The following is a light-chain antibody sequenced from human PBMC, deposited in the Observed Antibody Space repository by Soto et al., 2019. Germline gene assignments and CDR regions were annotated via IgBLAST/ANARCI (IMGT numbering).Light chain of an antibody. Sequence: QSVLTQPPSASGSPGQSVTISCTGTSSDVGGYKYVSWYQQYPGKAPKLMIYAVNKRPSGVPDRFSGSKSGNTASLTVSGLQAEDEAEYYCSSYTNINTRACVFGTGTKVTVL. CDR3: SSYTNINTRACV. CDR1: SSDVGGYKY. J-gene: IGLJ1*01. V-gene: IGLV2-8*01. CDR2: AVN.